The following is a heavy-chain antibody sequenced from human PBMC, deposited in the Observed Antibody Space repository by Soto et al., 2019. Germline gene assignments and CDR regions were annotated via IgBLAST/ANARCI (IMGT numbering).Heavy chain of an antibody. J-gene: IGHJ5*02. CDR1: GGSVSSGSYY. CDR3: ARVIVPTMHRTNWFDP. CDR2: IYYSGST. V-gene: IGHV4-61*01. Sequence: SETLSLTCTVSGGSVSSGSYYWSLIRQPPGKGLEWIGYIYYSGSTNYNPSLKSRVTISVDTSKNQFSLKLSSVTAADTAMYYCARVIVPTMHRTNWFDPWGQGTLVTVSS. D-gene: IGHD3-10*01.